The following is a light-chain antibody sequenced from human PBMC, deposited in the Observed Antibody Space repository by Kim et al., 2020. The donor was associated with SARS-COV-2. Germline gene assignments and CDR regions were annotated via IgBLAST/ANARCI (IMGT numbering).Light chain of an antibody. V-gene: IGLV7-43*01. CDR2: AAS. CDR3: QLYDGGARV. J-gene: IGLJ3*02. Sequence: PGGTVTVPGASSNGAGTSSYYPNWCQQKPGQAPSALIYAASNKHSWTPARFSGALLGGNAALTLSGVQPEDEAVYYCQLYDGGARVFGGGTQLTVL. CDR1: NGAGTSSYY.